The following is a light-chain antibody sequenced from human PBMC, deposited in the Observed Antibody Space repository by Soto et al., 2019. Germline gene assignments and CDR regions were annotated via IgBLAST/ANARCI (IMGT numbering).Light chain of an antibody. CDR3: QSYDNSRSGLYV. CDR2: GNS. J-gene: IGLJ1*01. V-gene: IGLV1-40*01. CDR1: SSNIGAGYD. Sequence: QSVLTQPPSVSGAPGQRVTISCTGSSSNIGAGYDVHWYQQLPGTAPKLLIYGNSNRPSGVPDRFSGSKSGTSASLAITGLQADYEADYYCQSYDNSRSGLYVFGTGTKLTVL.